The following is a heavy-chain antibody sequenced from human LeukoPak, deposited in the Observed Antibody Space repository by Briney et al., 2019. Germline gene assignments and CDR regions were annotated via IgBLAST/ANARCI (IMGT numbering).Heavy chain of an antibody. J-gene: IGHJ4*02. CDR2: ISGSGSSI. CDR3: AKRPMAGSGSSPNRHFDY. V-gene: IGHV3-23*01. CDR1: GFTFSSYA. Sequence: GGSLRLSCAASGFTFSSYAMNWVRQAPGKGREWVSIISGSGSSIYYADCVKGRFTISRDNSKNTLYLQMNSLRAEDTAVYYCAKRPMAGSGSSPNRHFDYWGQGTLVTVSS. D-gene: IGHD1-26*01.